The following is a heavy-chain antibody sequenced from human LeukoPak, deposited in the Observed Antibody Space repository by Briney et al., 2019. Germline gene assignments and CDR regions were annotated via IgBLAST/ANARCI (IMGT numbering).Heavy chain of an antibody. CDR1: GFTFSSYA. Sequence: GGSLRLSCAASGFTFSSYATSWVRQAPGKGLEWASAISGSGGSTYYADFVKGRFTISRDNSKNTLYLQMNSLRAEDTAVYYCAKDPDIVVVPAAIWFDPWGQGTLVTVSS. CDR2: ISGSGGST. D-gene: IGHD2-2*01. V-gene: IGHV3-23*01. J-gene: IGHJ5*02. CDR3: AKDPDIVVVPAAIWFDP.